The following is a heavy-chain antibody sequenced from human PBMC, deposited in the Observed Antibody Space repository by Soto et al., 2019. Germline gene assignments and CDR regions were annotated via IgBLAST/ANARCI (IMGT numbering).Heavy chain of an antibody. CDR1: GGSIRTLDYS. CDR2: VYENGNA. J-gene: IGHJ6*02. Sequence: PSETLSLTCSVSGGSIRTLDYSWYWIRQPPGKAPESIGYVYENGNAYPEPSLKSRVTISIDVAKNQFSLKMTSITAADAVLYCCAARPHNYYGLDLWGQGTTVTVSS. V-gene: IGHV4-30-2*01. D-gene: IGHD3-10*01. CDR3: AARPHNYYGLDL.